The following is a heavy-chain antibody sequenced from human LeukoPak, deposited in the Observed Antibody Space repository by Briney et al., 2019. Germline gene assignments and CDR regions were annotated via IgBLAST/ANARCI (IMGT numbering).Heavy chain of an antibody. V-gene: IGHV4-39*01. CDR2: IYNSGST. Sequence: PSETLSLTCNVSGGSISSSTYYXXWIRQPPGKGLEWIGSIYNSGSTYYNPSLKSRVTIAVDTSKNQFSLKLSSVTAADTAVYYCARGGGSSWCLDCWGQGTLVTVSS. CDR3: ARGGGSSWCLDC. CDR1: GGSISSSTYY. D-gene: IGHD6-13*01. J-gene: IGHJ4*02.